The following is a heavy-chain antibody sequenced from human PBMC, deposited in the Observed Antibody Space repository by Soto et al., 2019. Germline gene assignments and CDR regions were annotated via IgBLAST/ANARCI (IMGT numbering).Heavy chain of an antibody. Sequence: ASVKVSCKASGYTFTSYDINWVRQATGQGLERMGWMNPNSGNTGYAQKFQGRVTMTRNTSISTAYMELSSLRSEDTAVYYCARVFAYSSGLDAFDIWGQGTMVTVSS. D-gene: IGHD6-19*01. J-gene: IGHJ3*02. CDR3: ARVFAYSSGLDAFDI. CDR1: GYTFTSYD. CDR2: MNPNSGNT. V-gene: IGHV1-8*01.